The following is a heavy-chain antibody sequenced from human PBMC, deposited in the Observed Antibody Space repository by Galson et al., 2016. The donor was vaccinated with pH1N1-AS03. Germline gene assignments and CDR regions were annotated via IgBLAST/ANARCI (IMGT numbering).Heavy chain of an antibody. CDR2: IYDSGNT. D-gene: IGHD4/OR15-4a*01. Sequence: LSLTCTVSGVSITTYYWSWIRHPAGKGLEWVGRIYDSGNTNYNPSLKSRVTMSVDTSRNQFSLKLSSVTAADTAVYYCARESTTMARYFDYWGQGTLVTVSP. CDR1: GVSITTYY. V-gene: IGHV4-4*07. CDR3: ARESTTMARYFDY. J-gene: IGHJ4*02.